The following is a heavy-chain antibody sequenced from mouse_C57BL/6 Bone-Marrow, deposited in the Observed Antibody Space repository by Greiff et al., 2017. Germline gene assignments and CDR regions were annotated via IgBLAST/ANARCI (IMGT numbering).Heavy chain of an antibody. CDR2: ISSGSSTI. CDR1: GFTFSDSG. D-gene: IGHD1-1*01. J-gene: IGHJ2*01. V-gene: IGHV5-17*01. CDR3: AKARNYYGSTFDY. Sequence: EVKLVESGGGLVKPGGSLKISCAASGFTFSDSGMHWVRQAPEKGLEWVAYISSGSSTIYYAETVKGRFTISRDNAKNTLFLQMTSLRAEDTAMYYCAKARNYYGSTFDYWCQGTTLTVSS.